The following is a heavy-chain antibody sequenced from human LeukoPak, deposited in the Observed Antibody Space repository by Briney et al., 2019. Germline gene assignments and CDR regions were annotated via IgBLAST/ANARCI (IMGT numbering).Heavy chain of an antibody. CDR3: ARGARGFWSGYYDY. J-gene: IGHJ4*02. V-gene: IGHV3-48*01. D-gene: IGHD3-3*01. CDR1: GFTFSSYS. Sequence: GGSLRLSCAASGFTFSSYSMNWVRQAPGKGLEWVSYLSSGSSTIYYTDSVKGRFTISRDNAKNSLYLQMNSLRAEDTAVYYCARGARGFWSGYYDYWGQGTLVTVSS. CDR2: LSSGSSTI.